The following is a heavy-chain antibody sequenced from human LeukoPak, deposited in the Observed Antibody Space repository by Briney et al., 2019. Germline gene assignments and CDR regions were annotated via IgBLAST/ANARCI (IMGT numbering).Heavy chain of an antibody. D-gene: IGHD6-13*01. J-gene: IGHJ5*02. Sequence: ASVKVSCKVSGVTFSAYYIHWVRQAPGQGLEWMAWINPKSGDTKYAQRFQDRVTLTRNTSISTVNMELSGLTSDDTAVYYCARIGTTAGTATWGQGTLVTVSS. CDR3: ARIGTTAGTAT. CDR1: GVTFSAYY. V-gene: IGHV1-2*02. CDR2: INPKSGDT.